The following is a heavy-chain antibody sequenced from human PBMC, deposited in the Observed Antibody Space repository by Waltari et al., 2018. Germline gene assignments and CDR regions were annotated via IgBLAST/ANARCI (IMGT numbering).Heavy chain of an antibody. D-gene: IGHD4-17*01. J-gene: IGHJ4*02. CDR3: ARGGLGVTTLDY. V-gene: IGHV1-46*01. CDR2: INPSAGSA. CDR1: GYNY. Sequence: QVQVVQSGAEVKKPGASVKVSCKASGYNYIHWMRQAPGQGLAWMGIINPSAGSATYAQKFHDRVTMTRDTSTSTVYMELSGLTSEDTAVYYCARGGLGVTTLDYWGQGTLVTVSS.